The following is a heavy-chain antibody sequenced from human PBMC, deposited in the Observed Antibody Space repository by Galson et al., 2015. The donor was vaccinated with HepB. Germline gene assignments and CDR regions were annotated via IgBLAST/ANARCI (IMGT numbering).Heavy chain of an antibody. CDR2: INGGNHNT. D-gene: IGHD3-3*01. Sequence: SVKVSCKASGYTFTNFAIHWVRQAPGQRFEWMGWINGGNHNTRYSQRFQDRVTLTSDASTSMVFLELSNLRSEDTALYYCARLDDSGYYWDYWGQGTLVTVSS. CDR1: GYTFTNFA. V-gene: IGHV1-3*01. CDR3: ARLDDSGYYWDY. J-gene: IGHJ4*02.